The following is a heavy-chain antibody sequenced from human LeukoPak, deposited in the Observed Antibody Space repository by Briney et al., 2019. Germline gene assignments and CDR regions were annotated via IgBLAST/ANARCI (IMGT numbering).Heavy chain of an antibody. J-gene: IGHJ4*02. CDR3: ARGHGDYDDY. Sequence: ASVKVSCKASGYTFTGYYLHWVRQAPGQGLEWMGWMNPNSGNTGYAQKFQGRVTMTRNTSISTAYMELSSLRSEDTAVYYCARGHGDYDDYWGQGTLVTVSS. CDR2: MNPNSGNT. CDR1: GYTFTGYY. D-gene: IGHD4-17*01. V-gene: IGHV1-8*02.